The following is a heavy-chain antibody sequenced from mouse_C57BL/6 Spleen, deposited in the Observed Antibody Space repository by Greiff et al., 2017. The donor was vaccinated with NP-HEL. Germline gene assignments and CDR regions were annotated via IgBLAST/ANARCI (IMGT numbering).Heavy chain of an antibody. CDR1: GYTFTSYW. D-gene: IGHD2-12*01. V-gene: IGHV1-72*01. J-gene: IGHJ4*01. Sequence: VQLQQSGAELVKPGASVKLSCKASGYTFTSYWMHWVKQRPGRGLEWIGRIDPNSGGTKYNEKFKSKATLTVDKPSSTAYMQLSSLTSEDSAVYYCARYLRRGVPGAMDYWGQGTSVTVSS. CDR2: IDPNSGGT. CDR3: ARYLRRGVPGAMDY.